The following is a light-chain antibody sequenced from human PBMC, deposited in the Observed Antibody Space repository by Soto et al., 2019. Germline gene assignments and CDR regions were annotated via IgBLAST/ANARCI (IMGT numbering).Light chain of an antibody. Sequence: QSVLTQSPSTSGAPGQVVTISCTGSTSNIGAGYDVHWYHQLPGTAPKLLIFANINRPSGVPGRFAGSMSDTSASLAITGLRAEDEADYSCQSYDSSLRGYVFGTGTKFTVL. CDR2: ANI. V-gene: IGLV1-40*01. CDR3: QSYDSSLRGYV. J-gene: IGLJ1*01. CDR1: TSNIGAGYD.